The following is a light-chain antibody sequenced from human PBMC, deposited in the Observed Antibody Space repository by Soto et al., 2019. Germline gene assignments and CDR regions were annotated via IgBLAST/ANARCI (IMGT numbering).Light chain of an antibody. CDR1: QSVSSN. V-gene: IGKV3D-15*01. J-gene: IGKJ4*01. Sequence: EIVMTQSPATLSVSPGERATLSCRASQSVSSNLAWYQQKPGQAPRVLIYDISTRATGIPTRFSGSGSGTEFTLTISSLQSEDFAVYYCQQYNSWPLTSGGGTKVEIK. CDR2: DIS. CDR3: QQYNSWPLT.